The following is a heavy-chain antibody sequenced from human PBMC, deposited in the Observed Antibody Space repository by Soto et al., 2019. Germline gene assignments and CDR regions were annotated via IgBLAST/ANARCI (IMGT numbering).Heavy chain of an antibody. D-gene: IGHD3-3*01. CDR2: ISYDGSNK. Sequence: QVQLVESGGGVVQPGRSLRLSCAASGFTFSCCAMHWVRQAPGKGLEWVALISYDGSNKYYADSVKGRFTISRDNSKNTLYLQMNSLRAEDTAVYYCARDKRDLRFLEWSYYFDYWGQGTLVTVSS. J-gene: IGHJ4*02. CDR3: ARDKRDLRFLEWSYYFDY. V-gene: IGHV3-30-3*01. CDR1: GFTFSCCA.